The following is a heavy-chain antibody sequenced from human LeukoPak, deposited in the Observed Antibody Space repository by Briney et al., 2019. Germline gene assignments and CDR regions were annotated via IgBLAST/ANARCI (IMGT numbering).Heavy chain of an antibody. V-gene: IGHV4-59*01. CDR1: GGSISSYY. J-gene: IGHJ4*02. CDR2: IYYSGST. Sequence: PSETLSLTFTVSGGSISSYYWSWIRQPPGKGLEWIGYIYYSGSTNYNPSLKSRVTISVDTSKNQFSLKLSSVTAADTAVYYCASDYYDSSGYRFDWGQGTLVTVSS. CDR3: ASDYYDSSGYRFD. D-gene: IGHD3-22*01.